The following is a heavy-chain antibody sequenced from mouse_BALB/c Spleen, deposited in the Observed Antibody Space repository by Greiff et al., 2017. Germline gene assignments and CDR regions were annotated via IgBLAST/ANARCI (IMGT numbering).Heavy chain of an antibody. V-gene: IGHV5-9-4*01. CDR1: GFTFSSYA. CDR2: ISSGGSYT. Sequence: EVQGVESGGGLVKPGGSLKLSCAASGFTFSSYAMSWVRQSPEKRLEWVAEISSGGSYTYYPDTVTGRFTISRDNAKNTLYLEMSSLRSEDTAMYYCTREEDYDLRFAYWGQGTLVTVSA. D-gene: IGHD2-4*01. CDR3: TREEDYDLRFAY. J-gene: IGHJ3*01.